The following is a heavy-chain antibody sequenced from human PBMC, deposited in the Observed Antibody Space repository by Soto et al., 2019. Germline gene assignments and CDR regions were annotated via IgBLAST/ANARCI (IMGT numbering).Heavy chain of an antibody. CDR2: IYYSGST. Sequence: SETLSLTCTVSGGSVSSGSYYWSWIRQPPGRGLEWIGYIYYSGSTNYNPSLKSRVTISVDTSKNQFSLKLSSVTAADTAVYYCASTRRGSGWYYYYYGMDVWGQGTTVTVSS. CDR1: GGSVSSGSYY. V-gene: IGHV4-61*01. J-gene: IGHJ6*02. D-gene: IGHD6-19*01. CDR3: ASTRRGSGWYYYYYGMDV.